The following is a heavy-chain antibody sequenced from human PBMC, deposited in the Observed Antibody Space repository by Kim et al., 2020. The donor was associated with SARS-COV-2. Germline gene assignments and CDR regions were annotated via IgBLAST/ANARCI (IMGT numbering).Heavy chain of an antibody. J-gene: IGHJ6*02. CDR3: AKPGDYYYYGMEV. Sequence: YAHSVKGRFTISRDNSKNTLYLQMNSLRAEDTAVYYCAKPGDYYYYGMEVWGQGTTVTVSS. V-gene: IGHV3-33*06.